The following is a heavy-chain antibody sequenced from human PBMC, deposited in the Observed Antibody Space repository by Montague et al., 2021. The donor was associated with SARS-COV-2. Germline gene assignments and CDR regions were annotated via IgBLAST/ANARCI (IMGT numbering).Heavy chain of an antibody. V-gene: IGHV4-61*09. J-gene: IGHJ5*02. CDR2: IYSTVIT. D-gene: IGHD4-17*01. CDR1: GGSISSASYY. Sequence: TLSLTCTVSGGSISSASYYWSWIRQPAGMGLEWIGHIYSTVITNYNPSLKSRVTISVDLSKNQFSLKRTSVTAADTAVYYCARDPHDYGWFDPWGQGTLVTVSS. CDR3: ARDPHDYGWFDP.